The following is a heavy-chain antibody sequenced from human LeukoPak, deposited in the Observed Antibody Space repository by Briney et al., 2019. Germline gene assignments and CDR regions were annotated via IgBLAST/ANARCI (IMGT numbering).Heavy chain of an antibody. D-gene: IGHD6-19*01. CDR3: ARGGSSGWHGVDY. Sequence: PSETLSLTCTVSGGSISTYYWSWIRQPPRKGLEWIGYIYYSGSTNYNPSLKSRVTISVDTSKNLFSLIPYSVTAADTAVYYCARGGSSGWHGVDYWGQGTLVTVSS. J-gene: IGHJ4*02. CDR1: GGSISTYY. CDR2: IYYSGST. V-gene: IGHV4-59*01.